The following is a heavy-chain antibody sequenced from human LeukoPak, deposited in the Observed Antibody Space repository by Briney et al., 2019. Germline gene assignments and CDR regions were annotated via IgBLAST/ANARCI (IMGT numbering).Heavy chain of an antibody. CDR3: ARALDYGSGISPFDY. CDR1: GGTFSSYA. CDR2: IIPIFGTA. D-gene: IGHD3-10*01. V-gene: IGHV1-69*05. J-gene: IGHJ4*02. Sequence: GASVKVSCKASGGTFSSYAISWVRQAPGRGLEWMGRIIPIFGTANYAQKFQGRVTITTDESTSTAYMELSSLRSEDTAVYDCARALDYGSGISPFDYWGQGTLVTVSS.